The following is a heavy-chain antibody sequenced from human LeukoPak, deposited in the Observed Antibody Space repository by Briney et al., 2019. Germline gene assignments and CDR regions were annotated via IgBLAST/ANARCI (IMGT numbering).Heavy chain of an antibody. CDR1: GGSISSSSYY. J-gene: IGHJ4*02. CDR2: IYHSGST. V-gene: IGHV4-39*07. D-gene: IGHD4-17*01. CDR3: ARDGDYGDPDYFDY. Sequence: SETLSLTCTVSGGSISSSSYYWGWIRQPPGKGLEWIGYIYHSGSTYYNPSLKSRVTISVDTSKNQFSLKLSSVTAADTAVYYCARDGDYGDPDYFDYWGQGTLVTVSS.